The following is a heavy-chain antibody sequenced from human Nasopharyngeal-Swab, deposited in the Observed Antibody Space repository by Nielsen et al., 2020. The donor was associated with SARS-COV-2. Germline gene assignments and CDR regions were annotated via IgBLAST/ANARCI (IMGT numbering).Heavy chain of an antibody. V-gene: IGHV3-21*01. CDR1: GFTFGSYS. D-gene: IGHD2-2*01. J-gene: IGHJ6*02. CDR3: ARVYCSSTSCYFYGMDV. CDR2: ISSSSSYI. Sequence: GESLKISCAASGFTFGSYSMNWVRQAPGKGLEWVSSISSSSSYIYYADSVKGRFTISRDNAKNSLYLQMNSLRAEDTAVYYCARVYCSSTSCYFYGMDVWGQGTTVTVSS.